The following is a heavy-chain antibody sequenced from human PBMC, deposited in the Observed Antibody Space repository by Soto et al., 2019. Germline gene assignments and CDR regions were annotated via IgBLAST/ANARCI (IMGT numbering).Heavy chain of an antibody. CDR2: IIPTGST. V-gene: IGHV4-34*01. CDR1: GASVSGQY. D-gene: IGHD2-8*01. J-gene: IGHJ6*02. CDR3: ARGGISMAWNYYYYGMYV. Sequence: QVQLHQRGAGLLKPSETLSLTCAVSGASVSGQYWSWIRQPPGKGLEWVGEIIPTGSTTYNPSVKSRLSFSLDTSKNHFSLNLTSVSVADTAVYYCARGGISMAWNYYYYGMYVWGQGTTVTVSS.